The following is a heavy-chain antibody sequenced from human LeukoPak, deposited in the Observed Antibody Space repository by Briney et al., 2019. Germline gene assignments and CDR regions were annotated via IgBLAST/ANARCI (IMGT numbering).Heavy chain of an antibody. Sequence: GGSLRLSCAASGFTFSNAWMTWVRQAPGKGLEWVGRIKSKADGGTTDHAAPVKGRFTTSRDDSKNTLYLQMNSLRAEDTAVYYCARDAYSSSSLYYYYYMDVWGKGTTVIVSS. V-gene: IGHV3-15*01. CDR2: IKSKADGGTT. J-gene: IGHJ6*03. D-gene: IGHD6-13*01. CDR3: ARDAYSSSSLYYYYYMDV. CDR1: GFTFSNAW.